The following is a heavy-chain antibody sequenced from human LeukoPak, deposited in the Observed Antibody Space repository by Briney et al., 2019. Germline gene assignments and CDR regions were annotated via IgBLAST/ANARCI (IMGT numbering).Heavy chain of an antibody. D-gene: IGHD6-13*01. CDR2: INHNGNVN. CDR1: GFTFSSYW. J-gene: IGHJ6*02. CDR3: ARLGAAAGTCSACEPGWYYYYYGMDI. V-gene: IGHV3-7*03. Sequence: PGGSLRLSCAASGFTFSSYWMNWARQAPGKGLEWVASINHNGNVNYYVDSVKGRFAISRDNAKNSLYLQMSNLRAEDTAVYYCARLGAAAGTCSACEPGWYYYYYGMDIWGQGTTVTVSS.